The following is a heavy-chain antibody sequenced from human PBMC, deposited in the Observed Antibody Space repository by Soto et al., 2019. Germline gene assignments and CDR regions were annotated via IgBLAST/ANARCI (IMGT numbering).Heavy chain of an antibody. J-gene: IGHJ4*02. D-gene: IGHD3-22*01. CDR2: IYYSGST. CDR3: ARDSYDSSGYGLDY. V-gene: IGHV4-31*03. Sequence: LSLTCTVSGGSISSGGYYWSWIRQHPGKGLEWIGYIYYSGSTYYNPSLKSRVTISVDTSKNQFSLKLSSVTAADTAVYYCARDSYDSSGYGLDYWGQGTLVTVSS. CDR1: GGSISSGGYY.